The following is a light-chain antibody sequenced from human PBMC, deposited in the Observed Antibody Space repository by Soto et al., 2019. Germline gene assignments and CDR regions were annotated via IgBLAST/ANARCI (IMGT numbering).Light chain of an antibody. V-gene: IGLV2-14*03. CDR3: SSYTSSRTWL. J-gene: IGLJ3*02. CDR2: EVS. Sequence: QSALTQPASVSGSPGQSITISCTGTSSDVGAYNYVSWYQQHPGKAPKLMIYEVSNRPSGVSNRFSGSKSANTASLTISGLQAWDEADYYCSSYTSSRTWLFGGGTKLTVL. CDR1: SSDVGAYNY.